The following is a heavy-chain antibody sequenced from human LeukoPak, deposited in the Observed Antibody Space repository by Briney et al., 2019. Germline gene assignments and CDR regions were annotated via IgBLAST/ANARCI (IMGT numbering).Heavy chain of an antibody. Sequence: SETLSLTCTVSGGSLTTTSYYWDWIRQPPGKGVEWIGSIFYSGNSYYNAPLKSRITISVDTSKNQFSLKVTSVTAADTAVYYCARRSISVTGTFDFWGQGTLVTVSS. J-gene: IGHJ4*02. V-gene: IGHV4-39*01. CDR3: ARRSISVTGTFDF. D-gene: IGHD6-19*01. CDR2: IFYSGNS. CDR1: GGSLTTTSYY.